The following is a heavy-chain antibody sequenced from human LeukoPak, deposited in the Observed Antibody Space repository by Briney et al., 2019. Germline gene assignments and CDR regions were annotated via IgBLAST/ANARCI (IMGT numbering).Heavy chain of an antibody. CDR3: ARSVGYSSSWYNWFDP. J-gene: IGHJ5*02. D-gene: IGHD6-13*01. CDR2: MNPNSGNT. Sequence: GASVKVSCKASGYTFTSYDINWVRQATGQGLEWMGWMNPNSGNTGYAQKFQGRVTMTRNTSISTAYMELSSLRSEDTAVYYCARSVGYSSSWYNWFDPWGQGTLVTVSS. V-gene: IGHV1-8*01. CDR1: GYTFTSYD.